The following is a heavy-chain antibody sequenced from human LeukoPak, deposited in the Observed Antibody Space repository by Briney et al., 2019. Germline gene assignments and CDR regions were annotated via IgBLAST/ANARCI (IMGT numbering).Heavy chain of an antibody. CDR2: INTNTGNP. V-gene: IGHV7-4-1*02. CDR1: GYTFSSYG. Sequence: GASVKVSCKASGYTFSSYGMNRVRQAPGQGLEWMGWINTNTGNPTYAQGFTGRFVFSLDTSVSTAYLQISSLKAEDTAVYYCARVLAMVRGAPFDYWGQGTLVTVSS. D-gene: IGHD3-10*01. CDR3: ARVLAMVRGAPFDY. J-gene: IGHJ4*02.